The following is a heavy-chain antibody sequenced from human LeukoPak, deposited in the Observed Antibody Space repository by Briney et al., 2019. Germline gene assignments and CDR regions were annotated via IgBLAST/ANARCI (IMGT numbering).Heavy chain of an antibody. V-gene: IGHV1-69*13. CDR3: AREVRDIVVVPAAKYYYYYGMDV. CDR2: IIPIFGTA. CDR1: GGTFSSYA. Sequence: SVKVSCKASGGTFSSYAISWVRQAPGQGLEWMRGIIPIFGTANYAQKFQGRVTITADESTSTAYMELSSLRSEDTAVYYCAREVRDIVVVPAAKYYYYYGMDVWGKGTTVTVSS. D-gene: IGHD2-2*01. J-gene: IGHJ6*04.